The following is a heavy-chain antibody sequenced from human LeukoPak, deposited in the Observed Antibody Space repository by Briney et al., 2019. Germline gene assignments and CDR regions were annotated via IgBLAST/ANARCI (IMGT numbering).Heavy chain of an antibody. CDR2: INPNSGGT. J-gene: IGHJ4*02. D-gene: IGHD3-22*01. CDR1: GYTFTGYY. CDR3: ARKERGDTYYYDSSGHADH. Sequence: GASVKVSCKASGYTFTGYYMHWVRQAPGQGLEWMGWINPNSGGTNYAQKFQGRVTMTRDTSISTAYMELSRLRSDDTAVYYCARKERGDTYYYDSSGHADHWGLGTLVTVSS. V-gene: IGHV1-2*02.